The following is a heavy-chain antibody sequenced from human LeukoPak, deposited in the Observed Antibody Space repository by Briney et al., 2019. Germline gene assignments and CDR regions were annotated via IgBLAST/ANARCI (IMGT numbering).Heavy chain of an antibody. J-gene: IGHJ4*02. CDR3: ARGYSSGLDY. V-gene: IGHV4-39*01. CDR2: IYYSGST. Sequence: PSETLSLTCTVSGGSISSSSYYWGWIRQPPGKGLEWIGSIYYSGSTYYNPSLKSRVTISVDTSKNQFSLKLSSVTAADTAVYYCARGYSSGLDYWGQGTLVTVSS. D-gene: IGHD6-19*01. CDR1: GGSISSSSYY.